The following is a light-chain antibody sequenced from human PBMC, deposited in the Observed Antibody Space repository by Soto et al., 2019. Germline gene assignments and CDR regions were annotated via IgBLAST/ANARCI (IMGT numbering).Light chain of an antibody. J-gene: IGLJ3*02. CDR1: SSDVGGYNF. CDR2: EVT. Sequence: QSALTQPASVSGSPGQSITISCTGTSSDVGGYNFVSWYQQHPGKAPKLMIYEVTNRPLGVSSRFSGSKSGNTASLTISGLQTEDEADYFCSSYTRQNTRVFGGGTKLTVL. V-gene: IGLV2-14*01. CDR3: SSYTRQNTRV.